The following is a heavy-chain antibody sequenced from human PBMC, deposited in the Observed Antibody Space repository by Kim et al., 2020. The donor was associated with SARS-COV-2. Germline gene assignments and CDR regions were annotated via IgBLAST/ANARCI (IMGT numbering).Heavy chain of an antibody. V-gene: IGHV6-1*01. CDR3: ARDEDYYYYGMDV. Sequence: TVKSRNTINPDTSKNQFSLQLNYVTPEDTAVYYCARDEDYYYYGMDVWGQGTTVTVSS. J-gene: IGHJ6*02.